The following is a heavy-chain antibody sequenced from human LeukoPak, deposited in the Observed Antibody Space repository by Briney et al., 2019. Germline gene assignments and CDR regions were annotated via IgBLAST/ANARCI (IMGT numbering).Heavy chain of an antibody. CDR2: INPSGGST. Sequence: ASVTVSCTASGYTFTSYYMHWVRQAPGQGLEWMGIINPSGGSTSYAQKFQGRVTMTRDTSTSTVYMELSSLRSEDTAVYYCARAPQYCSGGSCYPEHWFDPWGQGTLVTVSS. CDR3: ARAPQYCSGGSCYPEHWFDP. CDR1: GYTFTSYY. J-gene: IGHJ5*02. D-gene: IGHD2-15*01. V-gene: IGHV1-46*01.